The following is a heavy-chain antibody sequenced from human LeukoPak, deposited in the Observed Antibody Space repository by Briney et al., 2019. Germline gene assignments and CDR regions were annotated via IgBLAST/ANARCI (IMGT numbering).Heavy chain of an antibody. CDR2: INPSGGST. CDR3: AKARGTDYGDYVIFDY. V-gene: IGHV1-46*04. J-gene: IGHJ4*02. D-gene: IGHD4-17*01. CDR1: GYTFTSYY. Sequence: APVKVSCKAFGYTFTSYYMHWVRQAPGQGLEWMGIINPSGGSTSYADSVKGRFTISRDNAKNTLYLQMNSLRAEDTAVYYCAKARGTDYGDYVIFDYWGQGTLVTVSS.